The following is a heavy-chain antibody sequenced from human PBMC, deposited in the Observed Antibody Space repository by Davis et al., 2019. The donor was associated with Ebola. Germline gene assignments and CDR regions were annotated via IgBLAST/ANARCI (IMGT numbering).Heavy chain of an antibody. J-gene: IGHJ6*02. CDR1: GFTFSSYA. CDR2: ISYDGSNK. D-gene: IGHD6-19*01. Sequence: PGGSLRLSCAASGFTFSSYAMHWVRQAPGKGLEWVAVISYDGSNKYYADSVKGRFTISRDNSKNTLYLQMNSLRAEDTAVYYCAREGSGWYHYGMDVWGQGTTVTVSS. V-gene: IGHV3-30-3*01. CDR3: AREGSGWYHYGMDV.